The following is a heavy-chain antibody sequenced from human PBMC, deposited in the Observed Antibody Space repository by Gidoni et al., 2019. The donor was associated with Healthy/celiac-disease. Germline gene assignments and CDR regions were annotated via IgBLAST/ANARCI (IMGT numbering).Heavy chain of an antibody. D-gene: IGHD1-20*01. CDR2: IYHSGST. Sequence: QLQLQESGSGLVKPSQTLSLTCAVSGGSISSGGYSWSWIRQPPGKGLEWIGYIYHSGSTYYNPSLKSRVTISGDRSKNQFSLKLSSVTAADTAVYYCARGGGQYNWNYFGYWGQGTLVTVSS. V-gene: IGHV4-30-2*01. CDR1: GGSISSGGYS. CDR3: ARGGGQYNWNYFGY. J-gene: IGHJ4*02.